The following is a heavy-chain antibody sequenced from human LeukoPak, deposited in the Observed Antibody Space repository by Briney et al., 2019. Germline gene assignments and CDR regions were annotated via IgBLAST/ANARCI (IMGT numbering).Heavy chain of an antibody. D-gene: IGHD3-3*01. J-gene: IGHJ4*02. CDR1: GFTFSSYV. CDR3: ARFLAVSRFFDF. CDR2: ISSSSSYT. Sequence: GGSPRLSCAASGFTFSSYVMSWVRQAQGKGLEWVSSISSSSSYTYYADSVKGRFTISRDNAKNSLYLHMNSLRDEDTAVYYCARFLAVSRFFDFWGQGTLVTVSS. V-gene: IGHV3-21*01.